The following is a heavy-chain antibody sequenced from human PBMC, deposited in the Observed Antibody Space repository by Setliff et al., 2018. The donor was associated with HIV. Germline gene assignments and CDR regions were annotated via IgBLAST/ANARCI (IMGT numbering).Heavy chain of an antibody. Sequence: ASVKVSCKASGYTFTGYYMHWVRQAPGQGPEWLGRINPKSGGTRYAQKFQGRVSMTRDTDISTAYMELSRLRSDDSAVYYCARLPFITIFGVLNGDDGFDIWGQGTMVTVS. CDR2: INPKSGGT. D-gene: IGHD3-3*01. J-gene: IGHJ3*02. V-gene: IGHV1-2*06. CDR3: ARLPFITIFGVLNGDDGFDI. CDR1: GYTFTGYY.